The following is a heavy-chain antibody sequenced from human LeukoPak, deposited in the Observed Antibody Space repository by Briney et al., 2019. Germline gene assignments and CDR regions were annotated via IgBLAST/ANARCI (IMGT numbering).Heavy chain of an antibody. J-gene: IGHJ4*02. Sequence: GGSLRLSCAASGFTFSSYGMHWVRQAPGKGLEWVAVISYDGSNKYYADSVKGRFTITRDNSKNTLYLQMNSLRAEDTAVYHCAKKRGYSYGYLDYWGQGTLVTVSS. D-gene: IGHD5-18*01. CDR1: GFTFSSYG. CDR2: ISYDGSNK. V-gene: IGHV3-30*18. CDR3: AKKRGYSYGYLDY.